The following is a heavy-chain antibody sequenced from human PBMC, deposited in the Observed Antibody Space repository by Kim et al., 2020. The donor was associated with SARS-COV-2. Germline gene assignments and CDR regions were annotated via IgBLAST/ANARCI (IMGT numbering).Heavy chain of an antibody. J-gene: IGHJ4*02. Sequence: RRYSQNFQGRLPITRDTSASTAYMELSSLRSEDTAVYYCARDSNSGSYFDYWGQGTLVTVSS. CDR2: R. V-gene: IGHV1-3*01. CDR3: ARDSNSGSYFDY. D-gene: IGHD1-26*01.